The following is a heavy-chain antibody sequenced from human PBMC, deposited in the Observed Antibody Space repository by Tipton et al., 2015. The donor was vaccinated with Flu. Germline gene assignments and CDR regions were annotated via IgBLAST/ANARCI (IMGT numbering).Heavy chain of an antibody. J-gene: IGHJ5*02. Sequence: TLSLTCAVYGGPFSGYYRSWIRQPPGKGLEWIGEINHSGSTNYNPSLKSRVTISVDTSKNQFSLKLSSVTAADTAVYYCARSWIFGVVIIRSGFDPWGQGTLVTVSS. CDR1: GGPFSGYY. CDR2: INHSGST. V-gene: IGHV4-34*01. CDR3: ARSWIFGVVIIRSGFDP. D-gene: IGHD3-3*01.